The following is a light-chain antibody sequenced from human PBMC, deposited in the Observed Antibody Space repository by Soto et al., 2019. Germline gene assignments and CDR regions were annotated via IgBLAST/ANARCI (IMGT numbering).Light chain of an antibody. V-gene: IGKV1-39*01. CDR3: QQSYSTPQT. CDR2: AAS. J-gene: IGKJ1*01. Sequence: DIQMTHSPSTLSASVGDRVAITCRASQSISTYLAWYQQKPGKAPKLLIYAASTLQSGVPSRFSGSGSGTDFTLTISSLQPEDFATYYCQQSYSTPQTFGQGTKVDIK. CDR1: QSISTY.